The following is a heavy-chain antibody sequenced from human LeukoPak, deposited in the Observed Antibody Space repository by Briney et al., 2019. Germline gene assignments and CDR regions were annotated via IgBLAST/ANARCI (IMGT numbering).Heavy chain of an antibody. CDR3: ARWPAAVLSY. V-gene: IGHV1-46*01. CDR1: GYSLTTYY. Sequence: GASVKVSCKASGYSLTTYYMHWVRQAPGQGLEWMAIINPSGGSTNYAQKFQGRVTMTRDTPTNTVYMEMSSLRIEDTAVYYCARWPAAVLSYWGQGTLVTVSS. D-gene: IGHD3-3*02. J-gene: IGHJ4*02. CDR2: INPSGGST.